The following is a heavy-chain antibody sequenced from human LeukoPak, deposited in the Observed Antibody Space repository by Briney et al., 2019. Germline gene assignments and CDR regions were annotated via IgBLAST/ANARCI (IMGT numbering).Heavy chain of an antibody. Sequence: SETLSLTCTVSGGSISGYYWSWIRQTPGNGLQWIGYSYYSGSTNYNPSLRGRVSISVDSSKNQFSLKLSSVTAADTAVYYCARGELGYWFDPWGQGTLVTVSS. CDR1: GGSISGYY. J-gene: IGHJ5*02. D-gene: IGHD7-27*01. CDR2: SYYSGST. CDR3: ARGELGYWFDP. V-gene: IGHV4-59*12.